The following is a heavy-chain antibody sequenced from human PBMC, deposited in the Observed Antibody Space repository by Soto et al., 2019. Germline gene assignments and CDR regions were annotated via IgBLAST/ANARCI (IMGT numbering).Heavy chain of an antibody. CDR1: GKAFTSFW. D-gene: IGHD3-9*01. J-gene: IGHJ3*02. CDR3: AKQDDRGALEI. V-gene: IGHV5-51*01. CDR2: IYPGDSDT. Sequence: GESLKISCKISGKAFTSFWVVWVRRMPGRGLEWMGNIYPGDSDTRYTPPFQGQVTISADKSTNTAYLQWHSLQASDTALYYCAKQDDRGALEIWGQGTKVTVSS.